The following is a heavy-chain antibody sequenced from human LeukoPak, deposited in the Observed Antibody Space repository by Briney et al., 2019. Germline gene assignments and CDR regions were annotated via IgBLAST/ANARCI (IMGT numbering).Heavy chain of an antibody. CDR2: MNPNSGNT. V-gene: IGHV1-8*01. D-gene: IGHD3-9*01. CDR3: ARGIRYFDWFYYFDY. CDR1: GYTFTSYD. Sequence: ASVKVSCKASGYTFTSYDINWVRQATGQWLEWMGWMNPNSGNTGYAQKFQGRVTMTRNTSISTAYMELSSLRSEDTAVFHCARGIRYFDWFYYFDYWGQGTLVTVSS. J-gene: IGHJ4*02.